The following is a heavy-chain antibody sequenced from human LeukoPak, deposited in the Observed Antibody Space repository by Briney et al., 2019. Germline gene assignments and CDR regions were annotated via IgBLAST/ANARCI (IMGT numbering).Heavy chain of an antibody. CDR2: IYPGDSDT. CDR3: ARRSPSAEYFQH. V-gene: IGHV5-51*01. J-gene: IGHJ1*01. CDR1: GYSFATYW. Sequence: GKSLKISCKGSGYSFATYWIAWVRQMPGKGLEWMGIIYPGDSDTRYSPSFQGQVTISADKSISTAYLQWSSLKASDTAVYYCARRSPSAEYFQHWGPGTLATVSS.